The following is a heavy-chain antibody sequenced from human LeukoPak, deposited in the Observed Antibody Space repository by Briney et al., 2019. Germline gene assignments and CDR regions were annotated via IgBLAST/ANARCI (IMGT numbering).Heavy chain of an antibody. CDR1: GFTFSSYS. Sequence: GGSLRLSCAASGFTFSSYSMNWVRQAPGKGLEWVSYISSSSSAIYYADSVKGRFTISRDNAKNSLYLQMNSLRAEDTAVYYCARVPPIAFTYYFDYWGQGTLVTVSS. J-gene: IGHJ4*02. V-gene: IGHV3-48*01. CDR2: ISSSSSAI. CDR3: ARVPPIAFTYYFDY. D-gene: IGHD6-13*01.